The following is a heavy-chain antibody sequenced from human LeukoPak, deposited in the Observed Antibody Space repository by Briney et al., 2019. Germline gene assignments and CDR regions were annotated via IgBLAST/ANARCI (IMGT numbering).Heavy chain of an antibody. Sequence: GGSLRLSCAASGFTFSSYAMHWVRQAPGKGLEYVSAISSNGGSTYYANSVKGRFTTSRDNSKNTLYLQMGSLRAEDMAVYYCARVARPGSSWYDFNAFDIWGQGTMVTVSS. CDR1: GFTFSSYA. D-gene: IGHD6-13*01. CDR2: ISSNGGST. CDR3: ARVARPGSSWYDFNAFDI. V-gene: IGHV3-64*01. J-gene: IGHJ3*02.